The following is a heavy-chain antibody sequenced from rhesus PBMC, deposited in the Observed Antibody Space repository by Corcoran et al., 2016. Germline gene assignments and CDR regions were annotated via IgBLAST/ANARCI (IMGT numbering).Heavy chain of an antibody. Sequence: QVQLQESGPGLVKPSETLSLTCAVSGGSFSSYWWSWIRQPPGKGLEWVGEINGNSGSTNYNPSLKTRVTISKDTSKTQFSLKLSSVTAADTAVYYCARGKGLFDYWGQGVLVTVSS. CDR3: ARGKGLFDY. V-gene: IGHV4-80*01. D-gene: IGHD3-28*01. CDR1: GGSFSSYW. CDR2: INGNSGST. J-gene: IGHJ4*01.